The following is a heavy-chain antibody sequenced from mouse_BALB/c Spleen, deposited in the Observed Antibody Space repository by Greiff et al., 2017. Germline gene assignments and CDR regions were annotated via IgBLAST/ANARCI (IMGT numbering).Heavy chain of an antibody. D-gene: IGHD2-13*01. CDR3: ARRADYGDYTWFAY. V-gene: IGHV5-6*01. J-gene: IGHJ3*01. CDR2: ISSGGSYT. CDR1: GFTFSSYG. Sequence: VQLKESGGDLVKPGGSLKVSCAASGFTFSSYGMSWVRQTPDKRLEWVASISSGGSYTYYTKSVKGRFTISSDNAKNTLYLQMSSLMSEDTAMYYCARRADYGDYTWFAYWGQGTLVTVSA.